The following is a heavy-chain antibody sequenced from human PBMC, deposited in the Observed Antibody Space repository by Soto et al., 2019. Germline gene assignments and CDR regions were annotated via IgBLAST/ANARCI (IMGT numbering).Heavy chain of an antibody. V-gene: IGHV3-30*18. CDR3: AKSVYNWNDGLFDY. CDR2: ISYDGNNK. CDR1: GFTFSTYG. J-gene: IGHJ4*02. D-gene: IGHD1-1*01. Sequence: QVQLVEPGGGVVQPGRSLRLSCAASGFTFSTYGMHWVRQAPGKGLEWVAVISYDGNNKYYADSVKGRFTISRDNSKNTLYLQMSSLRAEDTAVYYCAKSVYNWNDGLFDYWGQGTLVTVSS.